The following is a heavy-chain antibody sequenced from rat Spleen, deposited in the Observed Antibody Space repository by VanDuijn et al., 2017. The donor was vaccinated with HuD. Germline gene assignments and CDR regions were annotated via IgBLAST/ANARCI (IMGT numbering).Heavy chain of an antibody. CDR2: ISYDGSAT. D-gene: IGHD4-6*01. CDR3: TRGTYFRH. CDR1: GLSFSNYD. V-gene: IGHV5-20*01. Sequence: EVQLVESGGGLVQPGRSLKLSCTASGLSFSNYDMAWVRQAPTKGLEWVASISYDGSATYYRDSVKGRFTLSRDTAQNTLYLQLNSLRSEDTATYYCTRGTYFRHWGQGVMVTVSS. J-gene: IGHJ2*01.